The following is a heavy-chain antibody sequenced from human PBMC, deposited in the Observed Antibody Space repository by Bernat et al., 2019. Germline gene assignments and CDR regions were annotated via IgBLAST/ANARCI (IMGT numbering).Heavy chain of an antibody. CDR3: ARLPTSVVVTAD. J-gene: IGHJ4*02. Sequence: EVQLVESGGGLVQPGGSLRLSCAGSGFTLSDHYVDWIRQAPGKGLEWVGLTRDKAKSYTTEYAASVKGRFTISRDDSGNSLYLQMNSLKSEDTAVYYCARLPTSVVVTADWGQGTLVIVSS. CDR1: GFTLSDHY. V-gene: IGHV3-72*01. CDR2: TRDKAKSYTT. D-gene: IGHD2-21*02.